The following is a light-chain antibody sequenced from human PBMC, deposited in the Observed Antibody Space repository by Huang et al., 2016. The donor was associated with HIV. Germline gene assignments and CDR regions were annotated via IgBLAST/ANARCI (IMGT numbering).Light chain of an antibody. CDR1: QNISR. Sequence: EIVMTQSPATLSVSPGERAILSCRASQNISRLAWYQQKSGQSPRLLIYDASSRATGIPARFSGGGSGTEFTLTVSSLQSEDFALYYCQQYDDWPPWTFGPGTQVDIK. CDR2: DAS. CDR3: QQYDDWPPWT. V-gene: IGKV3-15*01. J-gene: IGKJ1*01.